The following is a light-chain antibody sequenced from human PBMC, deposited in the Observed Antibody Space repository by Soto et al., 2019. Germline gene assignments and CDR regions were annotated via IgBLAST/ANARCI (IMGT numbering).Light chain of an antibody. V-gene: IGLV2-14*01. J-gene: IGLJ2*01. Sequence: QSALTQPASVSGSPGQSITISCTGTSSDIGGYRFVSWYQRHPGKAPQPLIYEVSNRPSGVSTRFSGSRSGNTASLTISGLQAEDEADYYCTSYTTSSLLFGGGTKLTVL. CDR1: SSDIGGYRF. CDR3: TSYTTSSLL. CDR2: EVS.